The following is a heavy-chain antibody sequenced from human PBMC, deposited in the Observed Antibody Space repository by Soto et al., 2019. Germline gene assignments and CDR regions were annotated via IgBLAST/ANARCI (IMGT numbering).Heavy chain of an antibody. D-gene: IGHD1-26*01. CDR2: ISTSGDST. J-gene: IGHJ4*02. CDR3: AKGQGSPYYFDY. Sequence: GSLRLSCAASGFTFRSYAMSWVRQVPGKGLEWVSAISTSGDSTYYADSVKGRFTISRDNSQNTLYLQMNSLRAEDTAVFYCAKGQGSPYYFDYWGQGSLVTVS. CDR1: GFTFRSYA. V-gene: IGHV3-23*01.